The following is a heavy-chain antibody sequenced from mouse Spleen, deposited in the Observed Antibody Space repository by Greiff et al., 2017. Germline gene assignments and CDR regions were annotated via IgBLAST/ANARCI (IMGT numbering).Heavy chain of an antibody. D-gene: IGHD1-1*01. V-gene: IGHV1-55*01. J-gene: IGHJ1*01. CDR3: ARKGVTTVVAPYWYFDV. CDR1: GYTFTSYW. CDR2: IYPGSGST. Sequence: VQLKQSGAELVKPGASVKMSCKASGYTFTSYWITWVKQRPGQGLEWIGDIYPGSGSTNYNEKFKSKATLTVDTSSSTAYMQLSSLTSEDSAVYYCARKGVTTVVAPYWYFDVWGAGTTVTVSS.